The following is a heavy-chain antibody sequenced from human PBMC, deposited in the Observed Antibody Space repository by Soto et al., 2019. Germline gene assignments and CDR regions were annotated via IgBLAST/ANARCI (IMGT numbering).Heavy chain of an antibody. CDR1: GFTFDDYA. CDR2: ISWNSGSI. CDR3: EKVSVAGSFNDAFDI. Sequence: PVGSLRLSCAASGFTFDDYAMHWVRQAPGKGLEWVSGISWNSGSIGYADSVKGRFTISRDNAKNSLYLQMNSLRAEDTALYYCEKVSVAGSFNDAFDIWGQGTMVTVSS. V-gene: IGHV3-9*01. J-gene: IGHJ3*02. D-gene: IGHD6-19*01.